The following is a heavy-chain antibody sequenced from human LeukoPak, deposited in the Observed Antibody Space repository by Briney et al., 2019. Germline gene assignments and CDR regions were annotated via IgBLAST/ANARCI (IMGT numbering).Heavy chain of an antibody. CDR2: ISSSTSYI. CDR3: ARDRVDWGAISGY. CDR1: GFTFSSYR. J-gene: IGHJ4*02. V-gene: IGHV3-21*01. Sequence: GGSLRLSCAASGFTFSSYRMNWVRQAPGKGLEWVSSISSSTSYIYYADSVKGRFTISRDNAKNSLYLQMNSRRAVDTAVYYCARDRVDWGAISGYWGQGTLVTVSS. D-gene: IGHD1-26*01.